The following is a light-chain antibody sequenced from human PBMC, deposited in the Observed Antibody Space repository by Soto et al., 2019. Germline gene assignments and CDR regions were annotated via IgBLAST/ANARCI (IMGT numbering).Light chain of an antibody. CDR3: QQRGHWPRT. CDR2: AAS. V-gene: IGKV1-9*01. CDR1: QGISSY. J-gene: IGKJ1*01. Sequence: IQLTQSPSSLSASVGDRVTITCRASQGISSYLAWYQQKPGKAPKLLIYAASTLQSGVPSRFSGSGSGTDFTLTISSLEPEDFAVYYCQQRGHWPRTFGQGTKVEMK.